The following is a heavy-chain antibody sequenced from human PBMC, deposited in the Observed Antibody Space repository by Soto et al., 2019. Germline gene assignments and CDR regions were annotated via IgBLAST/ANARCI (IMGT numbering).Heavy chain of an antibody. CDR3: ARSQGSSTSLEIYYYYYYGMDV. CDR1: GGTFSSYA. J-gene: IGHJ6*02. D-gene: IGHD2-2*01. CDR2: IIPISGTA. Sequence: QVQLVQSGAEVKKPGSSVKVSCKASGGTFSSYAISWVRQAPGQGLEWMGGIIPISGTANYAQKFKGRVTITADESTSTAYMELSSLRSKDTAVYYCARSQGSSTSLEIYYYYYYGMDVWGQGTTVTVSS. V-gene: IGHV1-69*01.